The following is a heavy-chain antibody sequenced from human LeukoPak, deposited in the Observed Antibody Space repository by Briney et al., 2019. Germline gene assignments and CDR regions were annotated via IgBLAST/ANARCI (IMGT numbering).Heavy chain of an antibody. CDR2: ISGYNGNT. D-gene: IGHD5-18*01. CDR1: GYTFTNYG. V-gene: IGHV1-18*01. J-gene: IGHJ6*02. CDR3: ARGYSYGSDYYYGMDV. Sequence: GASVKVSRKASGYTFTNYGITWVRQAPGQGLEWMGWISGYNGNTKYAQKVQGRVTMTKDTSTSTAYMELRSLRSDDTAVYYCARGYSYGSDYYYGMDVWGQGTTVTVSS.